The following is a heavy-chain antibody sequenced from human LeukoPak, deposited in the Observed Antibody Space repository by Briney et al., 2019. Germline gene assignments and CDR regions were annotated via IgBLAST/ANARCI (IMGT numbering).Heavy chain of an antibody. D-gene: IGHD1-26*01. J-gene: IGHJ3*02. CDR3: AREGVGPTDDAFDI. CDR1: GGSISNYY. V-gene: IGHV4-59*01. CDR2: IYYSGTT. Sequence: SETLSLTCTVSGGSISNYYWNWIRQPPGKGLEWVAYIYYSGTTNYNPSLKSRATISVDTSKNQFSLKPTSVTAADTAVYYCAREGVGPTDDAFDIWGQGTLVTVSS.